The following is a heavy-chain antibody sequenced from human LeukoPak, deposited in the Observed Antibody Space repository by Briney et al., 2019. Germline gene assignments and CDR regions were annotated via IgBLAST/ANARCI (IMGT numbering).Heavy chain of an antibody. CDR3: ARVVVSMVRGVYYFDY. D-gene: IGHD3-10*01. V-gene: IGHV4-30-2*01. J-gene: IGHJ4*02. CDR1: GGSISSGGYS. Sequence: SQTLSLTCAVSGGSISSGGYSWSWIRQPPGKGLEWIGYIYHSGSTYYNPSLKSRVTISVDRSKNQFSLKLSSVTAADTAVYYCARVVVSMVRGVYYFDYWGQGTLVTVSS. CDR2: IYHSGST.